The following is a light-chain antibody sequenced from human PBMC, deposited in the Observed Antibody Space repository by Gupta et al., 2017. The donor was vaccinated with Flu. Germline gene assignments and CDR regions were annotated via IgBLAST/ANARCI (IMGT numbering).Light chain of an antibody. V-gene: IGLV1-40*01. Sequence: QSVLTQPPSVSGAPGQTVTSSCTGTPSNIGAGYHVHWYQQLPGTAPKLFIYDNSNRPSGVPDRFSGSKSGTSASLAITGLQAEDEADYYCQSYDASLSPLWVFGTGTKVTVL. CDR2: DNS. J-gene: IGLJ1*01. CDR1: PSNIGAGYH. CDR3: QSYDASLSPLWV.